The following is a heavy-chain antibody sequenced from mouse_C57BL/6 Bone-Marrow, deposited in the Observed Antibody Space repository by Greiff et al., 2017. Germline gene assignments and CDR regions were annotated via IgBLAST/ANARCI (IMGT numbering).Heavy chain of an antibody. CDR1: GYSITSGYY. V-gene: IGHV3-6*01. J-gene: IGHJ1*03. CDR2: ISYDGSN. D-gene: IGHD1-1*01. CDR3: ARGVYYYGSSYVYWYFDV. Sequence: EVQRVESGPGLVKPSQSLSLTCSVTGYSITSGYYWNWIRQFPGNKLEWMGYISYDGSNNYNPSLKNRISITRDTSKNQFFLKLNSVTTEDTATYYCARGVYYYGSSYVYWYFDVWGTGTTVTVSS.